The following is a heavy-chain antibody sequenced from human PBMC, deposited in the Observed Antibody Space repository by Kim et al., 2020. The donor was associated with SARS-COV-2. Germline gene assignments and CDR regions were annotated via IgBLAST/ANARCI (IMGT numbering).Heavy chain of an antibody. J-gene: IGHJ4*02. CDR1: GGSISSYY. D-gene: IGHD3-10*01. CDR3: ARGDLYYSPYYFDY. V-gene: IGHV4-59*13. Sequence: SETLSLTCTVSGGSISSYYWSWIRQPPGKGLEWIGYIYYSGSTNYNPSLKSRVTITVDTSKNQFSLKLSSVTAADTAVYYCARGDLYYSPYYFDYWGQGTLVTVSS. CDR2: IYYSGST.